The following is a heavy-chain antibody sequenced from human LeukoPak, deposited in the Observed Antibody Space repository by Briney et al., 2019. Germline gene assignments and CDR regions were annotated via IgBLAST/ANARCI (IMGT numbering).Heavy chain of an antibody. Sequence: PGGSLRLSCAASGFPFSNYALTWVRQGPGKVLEWVSGLSGSGISTYYADSVKGRFTISRDNSKNTLYLQMNSLRAEDTAVYYCAKDRAPAAGDDAFDIWGQGTMVTVSS. CDR1: GFPFSNYA. CDR3: AKDRAPAAGDDAFDI. J-gene: IGHJ3*02. V-gene: IGHV3-23*01. CDR2: LSGSGIST. D-gene: IGHD2-2*01.